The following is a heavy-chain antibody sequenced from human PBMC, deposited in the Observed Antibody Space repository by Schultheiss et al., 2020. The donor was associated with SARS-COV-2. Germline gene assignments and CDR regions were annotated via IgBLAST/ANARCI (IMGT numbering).Heavy chain of an antibody. V-gene: IGHV3-30*03. D-gene: IGHD3-9*01. CDR3: ARVLAYYDISVAADY. CDR1: GFTFSSYG. J-gene: IGHJ4*02. CDR2: ISYDGSNK. Sequence: GGSLRLSCAASGFTFSSYGMHWVRQAPGKGLEWVAVISYDGSNKYYADSVKGRFTISRDNSKNTLYLQMNSLRAEDTAVYYCARVLAYYDISVAADYWGQGTLVTVSS.